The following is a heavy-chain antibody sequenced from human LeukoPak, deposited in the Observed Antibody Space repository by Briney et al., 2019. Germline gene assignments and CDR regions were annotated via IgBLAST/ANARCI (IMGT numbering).Heavy chain of an antibody. D-gene: IGHD6-13*01. V-gene: IGHV4-4*07. J-gene: IGHJ3*02. CDR1: GGSISSYY. CDR3: ARAEVGLAAAATDAFDI. CDR2: IYTSGST. Sequence: SETLSLTCTVSGGSISSYYWSWIPQPAGKGLEWIGRIYTSGSTNYNPSLKSRVTMSVDTSKNQFSLKLSSVTAADTAVYYCARAEVGLAAAATDAFDIWGQGTMVTVSS.